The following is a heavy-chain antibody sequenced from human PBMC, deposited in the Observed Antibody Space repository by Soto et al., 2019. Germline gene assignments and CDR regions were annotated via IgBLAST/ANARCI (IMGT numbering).Heavy chain of an antibody. J-gene: IGHJ4*02. CDR1: GFTFDDYA. CDR3: AKDAKGGYYEILTGSDRGVFDS. D-gene: IGHD3-9*01. CDR2: ISWNSGSI. V-gene: IGHV3-9*01. Sequence: EVQLVESGGGLVQPRRSLRLSCAAAGFTFDDYAMHWVRQAPGKGLEWVSGISWNSGSIGYADSVKGRFTISRDNAKNSLYLQMNSLRAEDTALYYCAKDAKGGYYEILTGSDRGVFDSWGRGTLVTVSS.